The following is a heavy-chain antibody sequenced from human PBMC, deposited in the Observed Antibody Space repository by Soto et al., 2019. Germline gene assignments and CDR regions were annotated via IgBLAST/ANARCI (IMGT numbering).Heavy chain of an antibody. V-gene: IGHV3-23*01. CDR3: ANGRFLEWLLPDNWFDP. D-gene: IGHD3-3*01. CDR2: ISGSGGST. Sequence: GGSLRLSCAASGFTFSDYSMNWVRQAPGKGLEWVSAISGSGGSTFYADSVKGRFTISRDNSKNTLNLQMNSLRAEDTAVYYCANGRFLEWLLPDNWFDPWGQGTLVTVSS. J-gene: IGHJ5*02. CDR1: GFTFSDYS.